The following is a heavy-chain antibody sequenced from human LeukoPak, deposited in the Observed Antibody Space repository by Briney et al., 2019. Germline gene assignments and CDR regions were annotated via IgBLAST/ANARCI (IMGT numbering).Heavy chain of an antibody. V-gene: IGHV4-34*01. D-gene: IGHD6-19*01. J-gene: IGHJ5*02. CDR3: ARGLFGSGWPHWFDP. CDR1: GGLFSGYY. CDR2: INHSGST. Sequence: SETLSLTCAVYGGLFSGYYWSWIRQPPGKGLEWIGEINHSGSTNYNPSLKSRVTLSVDTSKNHFSLKLSSVTAADTAVYYCARGLFGSGWPHWFDPWGQGTLVTVSS.